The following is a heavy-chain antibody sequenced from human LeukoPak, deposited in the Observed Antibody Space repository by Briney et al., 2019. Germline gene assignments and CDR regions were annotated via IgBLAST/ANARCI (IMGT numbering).Heavy chain of an antibody. CDR2: ISGDGGST. J-gene: IGHJ4*02. Sequence: GGSLRLSCAASGFTFDDYAMHWVRQAPGKGLEWVSLISGDGGSTYYADSVKGRFTISRDNSKNSLYLQMNSLRTEDTALYYCANTGKGEMATTNYWGQGTLVTVSS. CDR1: GFTFDDYA. CDR3: ANTGKGEMATTNY. D-gene: IGHD5-24*01. V-gene: IGHV3-43*02.